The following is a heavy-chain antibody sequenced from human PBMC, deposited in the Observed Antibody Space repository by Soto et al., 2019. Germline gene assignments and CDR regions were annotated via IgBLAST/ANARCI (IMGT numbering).Heavy chain of an antibody. CDR2: IYYSGST. D-gene: IGHD2-15*01. J-gene: IGHJ5*02. Sequence: SETLSLTCTVSGGSISSGGYYWSWIRRHPGKGLEWIGYIYYSGSTYYNPSLKSRVTISVDTSKNQFSLKLSSVTAADTAVYYCAREPGYCSGGSCYSSGWFDPWGQGTLVTVSS. CDR1: GGSISSGGYY. CDR3: AREPGYCSGGSCYSSGWFDP. V-gene: IGHV4-31*03.